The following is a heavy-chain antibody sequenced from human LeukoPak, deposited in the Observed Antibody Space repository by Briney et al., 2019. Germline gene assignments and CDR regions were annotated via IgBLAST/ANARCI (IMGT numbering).Heavy chain of an antibody. CDR3: ARSFESYYDY. CDR2: ISAYNGNT. CDR1: GYTFTSYY. J-gene: IGHJ4*02. Sequence: ASVKVSCKASGYTFTSYYMHWVRQAPGQGLEWMGWISAYNGNTNYAQKLQGRVTMTTDTSTSTAYMELRSLRSDDTAVYYCARSFESYYDYWGQGTLVTVSS. V-gene: IGHV1-18*04. D-gene: IGHD3-9*01.